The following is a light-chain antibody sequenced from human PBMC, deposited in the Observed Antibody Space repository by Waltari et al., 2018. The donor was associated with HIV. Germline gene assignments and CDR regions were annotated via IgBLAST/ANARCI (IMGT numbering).Light chain of an antibody. J-gene: IGLJ2*01. V-gene: IGLV1-47*01. CDR3: AAWTDSLSGVV. CDR2: SNN. CDR1: SSNIVSYY. Sequence: QSVLTQPPSASGTPGQRVTISCSGSSSNIVSYYVYWYQQLPGTAPKLLIYSNNQRPSGVPDRFSGSKSGTSASLAISGLRSEDEADYYCAAWTDSLSGVVFGGGTKLSVL.